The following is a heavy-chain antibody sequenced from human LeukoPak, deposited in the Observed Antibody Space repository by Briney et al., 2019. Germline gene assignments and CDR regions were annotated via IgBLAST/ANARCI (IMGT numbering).Heavy chain of an antibody. Sequence: SETLSLTCTVSGGSISRHYWSWIRQPPGKGLEWIAYIDYSGSTNYNPSLKSRVTISVDASKNQFSLKLSSVTAADTAVYHCARDRRRELPHAFDIWGQGTMVTVSS. D-gene: IGHD3-10*01. J-gene: IGHJ3*02. CDR3: ARDRRRELPHAFDI. V-gene: IGHV4-59*11. CDR2: IDYSGST. CDR1: GGSISRHY.